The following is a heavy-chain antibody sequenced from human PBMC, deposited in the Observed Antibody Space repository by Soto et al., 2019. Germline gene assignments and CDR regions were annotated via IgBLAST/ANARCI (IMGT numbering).Heavy chain of an antibody. D-gene: IGHD4-4*01. CDR2: ISSSSSTI. V-gene: IGHV3-48*01. J-gene: IGHJ6*03. Sequence: GGSLRLSCAASGFTFSSYSMNWVRQAPGKGLEWVSYISSSSSTIYYADSVKGRFTISRDNAKNSLYLQMNSLRAEDTAVYYCARSSSYSSPRYYYYMDVWGKGTTVTVSS. CDR3: ARSSSYSSPRYYYYMDV. CDR1: GFTFSSYS.